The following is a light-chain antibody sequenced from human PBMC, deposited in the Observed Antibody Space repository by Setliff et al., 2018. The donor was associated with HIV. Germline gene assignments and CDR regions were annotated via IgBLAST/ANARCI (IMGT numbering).Light chain of an antibody. CDR2: ELS. Sequence: QSVLTQPPSASGSPGQSVAISGTGTSSDIGSNNHVSWYQQYPGKAPKLMIYELSQRPSGVPDRFSGSKSGNTASLTVSGLXXEDEADYYCAFYAGDGVHDIYVFGTGTKVTV. CDR1: SSDIGSNNH. CDR3: AFYAGDGVHDIYV. J-gene: IGLJ1*01. V-gene: IGLV2-8*01.